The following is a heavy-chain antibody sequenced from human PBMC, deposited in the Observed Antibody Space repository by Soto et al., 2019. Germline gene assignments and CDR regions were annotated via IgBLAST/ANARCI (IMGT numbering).Heavy chain of an antibody. D-gene: IGHD2-2*01. CDR2: IYSGGST. Sequence: HPGGSLRLSCAASGFTVSSNYMSWVRQAPGKGLEWVSVIYSGGSTYYADSVKGRFTISRDNSKNTLYLQMNSLRAEDTAVYYCTTDSYSSITIVRFDYWGHGTLVTVSS. CDR3: TTDSYSSITIVRFDY. V-gene: IGHV3-66*01. CDR1: GFTVSSNY. J-gene: IGHJ4*01.